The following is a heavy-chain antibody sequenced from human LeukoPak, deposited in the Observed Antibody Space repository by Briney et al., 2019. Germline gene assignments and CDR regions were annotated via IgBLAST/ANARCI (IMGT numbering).Heavy chain of an antibody. D-gene: IGHD6-13*01. V-gene: IGHV3-48*02. J-gene: IGHJ1*01. Sequence: GGSLRLSCAASGFTFSNYAMSWVRQAPGKGLEWISYISSSSSTMYYADSVKGRFTISRDNAKNSLYLHMKSLRDEDTAVYYCAHSSSVTTHFQYWGQGTLVTVSS. CDR1: GFTFSNYA. CDR3: AHSSSVTTHFQY. CDR2: ISSSSSTM.